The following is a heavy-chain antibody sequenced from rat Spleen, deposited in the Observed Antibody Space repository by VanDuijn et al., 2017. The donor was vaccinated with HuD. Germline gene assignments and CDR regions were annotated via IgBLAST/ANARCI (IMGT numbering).Heavy chain of an antibody. V-gene: IGHV5S13*01. CDR3: ARLTTAFDY. Sequence: EVQLVESGGGLVQPGRSLKLSCAASGFTFSSFPMAWVRQAPTKGLEWVAYISSGGGGIYYPDSVQGRFTISRDNAKNTQYLQMDSLRSEDTATYYCARLTTAFDYWGQGVMVTVSS. D-gene: IGHD1-10*01. CDR2: ISSGGGGI. CDR1: GFTFSSFP. J-gene: IGHJ2*01.